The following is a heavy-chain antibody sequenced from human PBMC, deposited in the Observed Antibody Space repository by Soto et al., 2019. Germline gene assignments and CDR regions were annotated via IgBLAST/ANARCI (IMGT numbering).Heavy chain of an antibody. CDR1: GFTFSSYS. V-gene: IGHV3-21*01. Sequence: EVQLVESGGGLVKPGGSLRLSCAASGFTFSSYSMNWVRQAPGKGLEWVSSISSSSYIYYADSVKGRFTISRDNAKNSLYLQMNSLRAEDTAVYYCARGSPTDVAATTTAPFDYWGQGTLVTVSS. CDR3: ARGSPTDVAATTTAPFDY. CDR2: ISSSSYI. J-gene: IGHJ4*02. D-gene: IGHD2-15*01.